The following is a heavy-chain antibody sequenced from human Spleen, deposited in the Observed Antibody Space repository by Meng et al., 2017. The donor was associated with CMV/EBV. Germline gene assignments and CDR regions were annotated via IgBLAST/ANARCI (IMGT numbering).Heavy chain of an antibody. V-gene: IGHV3-48*04. CDR2: ISSSSSTI. CDR3: ARETSSIADY. D-gene: IGHD6-6*01. CDR1: GFTFSSYS. J-gene: IGHJ4*02. Sequence: GESLKISCAASGFTFSSYSMNWVRQAPGKGLEWVSYISSSSSTIYYADSVKGRFTISRDNAKNSLYLQMNSLRAEDTAVYYCARETSSIADYWGQGTLVTVSS.